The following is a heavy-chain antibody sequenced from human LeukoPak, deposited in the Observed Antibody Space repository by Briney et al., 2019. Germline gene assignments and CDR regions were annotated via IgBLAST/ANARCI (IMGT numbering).Heavy chain of an antibody. V-gene: IGHV3-48*03. J-gene: IGHJ4*02. CDR3: ARQDAYSYGFRAIDY. CDR2: ISGGGSTI. D-gene: IGHD5-18*01. Sequence: GGSLRLSCAASGFTFRSCEMNWVRQAPGKGLEWVSYISGGGSTIYYADSVKGRFTFSRDNAKNSLYLQMNSLRVEDTAVYYCARQDAYSYGFRAIDYWGQGTLVTVSS. CDR1: GFTFRSCE.